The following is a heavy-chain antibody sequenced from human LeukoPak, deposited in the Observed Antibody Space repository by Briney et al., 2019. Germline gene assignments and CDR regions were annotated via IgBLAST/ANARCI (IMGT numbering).Heavy chain of an antibody. CDR3: AREHIVVVVAAPPGWFDP. D-gene: IGHD2-15*01. V-gene: IGHV4-34*01. CDR2: INHSGST. Sequence: SETLSLTCAVYGGSFSGYYWSWIRQPPGKGLEWIGEINHSGSTNYNPSLKSRGTISVDTSKNQFSLKLSSVTAADTAVYYCAREHIVVVVAAPPGWFDPWGQGTLVTVSS. J-gene: IGHJ5*02. CDR1: GGSFSGYY.